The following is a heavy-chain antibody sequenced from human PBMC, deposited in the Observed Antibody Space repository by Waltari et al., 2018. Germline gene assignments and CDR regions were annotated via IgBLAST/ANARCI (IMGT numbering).Heavy chain of an antibody. CDR3: ARAEQPMATIIGVDY. J-gene: IGHJ4*02. V-gene: IGHV3-21*01. CDR2: ISGSTGYI. Sequence: EVQLVESGGGLVKPGGSLRLSCAASGFTFSTHGITWVRQAPGKGLEWVSSISGSTGYIYYADSVKGRFTISRDNAKSSLYLEMNSLRGEDTAIYYCARAEQPMATIIGVDYWGQGTLVTVSS. D-gene: IGHD5-12*01. CDR1: GFTFSTHG.